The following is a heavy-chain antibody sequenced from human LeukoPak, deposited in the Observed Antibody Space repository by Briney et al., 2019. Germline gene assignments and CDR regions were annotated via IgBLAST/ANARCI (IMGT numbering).Heavy chain of an antibody. CDR3: ARARGLRLGELSLYDPTYYFDY. D-gene: IGHD3-16*02. CDR2: IYTSGST. Sequence: SETLSLTCTVSGGSISSGSYYWSWIRQPAGKGLEWIGRIYTSGSTNYNPSLKSRVTISVDTSKNQFSLKLSSVTAADTAVYYCARARGLRLGELSLYDPTYYFDYWGQGTLVTVSP. V-gene: IGHV4-61*02. J-gene: IGHJ4*02. CDR1: GGSISSGSYY.